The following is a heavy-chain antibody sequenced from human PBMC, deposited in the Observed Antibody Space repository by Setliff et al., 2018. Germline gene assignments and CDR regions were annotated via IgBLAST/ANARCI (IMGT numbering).Heavy chain of an antibody. Sequence: GGSLRLSCSVSGITFKNAWMTWVRQAPGKGPEWVGRIKXXXXXXXXXXXXPAXXXXTISRDDSKNMIYLQMNNLKSDDTGFYYCTTGPRDSRNYMTWLDSWGQGTLVTAPQ. CDR2: IKXXXXXXXX. J-gene: IGHJ5*01. D-gene: IGHD4-4*01. V-gene: IGHV3-15*01. CDR3: TTGPRDSRNYMTWLDS. CDR1: GITFKNAW.